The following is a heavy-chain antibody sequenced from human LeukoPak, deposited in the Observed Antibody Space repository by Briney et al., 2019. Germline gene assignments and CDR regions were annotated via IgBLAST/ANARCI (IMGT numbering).Heavy chain of an antibody. J-gene: IGHJ3*02. V-gene: IGHV3-23*01. Sequence: GGSLRLSCAASGFTFSSYGMSWVRQAPGKGLEWVSVISGSGGSRYYADSVKGRFTISRDNSKNTLYLQMNSLRAEDTALYYCAKRGFALPVAGMGAFDIWGQGTMVTVSS. D-gene: IGHD6-19*01. CDR2: ISGSGGSR. CDR3: AKRGFALPVAGMGAFDI. CDR1: GFTFSSYG.